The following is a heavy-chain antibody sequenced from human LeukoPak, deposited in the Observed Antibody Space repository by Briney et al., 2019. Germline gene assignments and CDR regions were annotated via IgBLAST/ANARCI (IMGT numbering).Heavy chain of an antibody. Sequence: GGSLRLSCAASGFTFNSYWMNWVRQAPGKGLEWVANIKRDGSEKYYVDSVKGRFTISRDNAKNSLDLQMNSLRVEDTAVYYCARINRLTIFGVVDYYGMDVWGQGTTVTVSS. V-gene: IGHV3-7*03. CDR3: ARINRLTIFGVVDYYGMDV. D-gene: IGHD3-3*01. J-gene: IGHJ6*02. CDR2: IKRDGSEK. CDR1: GFTFNSYW.